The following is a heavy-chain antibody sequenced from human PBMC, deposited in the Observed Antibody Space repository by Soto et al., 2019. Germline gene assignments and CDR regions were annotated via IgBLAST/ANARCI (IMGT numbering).Heavy chain of an antibody. CDR3: ARDSVTYYDRSGNYYYSGMDV. Sequence: WTWIRQPPGTGLEWIGYIYNSGTTNYNPSLKSRVTISVDTSKNQFSLRLTSVTAADTAVYYCARDSVTYYDRSGNYYYSGMDVWGQGTTVTVSS. V-gene: IGHV4-59*01. J-gene: IGHJ6*02. CDR2: IYNSGTT. D-gene: IGHD3-22*01.